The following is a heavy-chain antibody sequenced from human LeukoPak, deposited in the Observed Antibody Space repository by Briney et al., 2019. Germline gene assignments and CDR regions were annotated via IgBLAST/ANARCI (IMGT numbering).Heavy chain of an antibody. CDR3: ARDRTTVTTFDY. CDR2: MSSSGSTI. D-gene: IGHD4-17*01. J-gene: IGHJ4*02. Sequence: GGSLRLSCAASGFTFSNYEMNWVRQAPGEGLEWVSYMSSSGSTIYYADSVKARFTISRDNAKNSLYLQVNSLRAEDTAVYYCARDRTTVTTFDYWGQGTLVTVSS. V-gene: IGHV3-48*03. CDR1: GFTFSNYE.